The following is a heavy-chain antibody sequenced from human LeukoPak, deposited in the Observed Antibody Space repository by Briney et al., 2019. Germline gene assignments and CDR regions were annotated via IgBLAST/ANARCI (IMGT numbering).Heavy chain of an antibody. V-gene: IGHV1-2*02. Sequence: ASVKVSCKASGYIFTGYYMHWVRQAPGQGLEWMGWINPNSGGTNYVQKFQGRVTMTRDTSISTAYIELSRLRSDDTAVYYCARSYGDYEGEFNWFDPWGQGTLVIVSS. J-gene: IGHJ5*02. CDR1: GYIFTGYY. CDR3: ARSYGDYEGEFNWFDP. CDR2: INPNSGGT. D-gene: IGHD4-17*01.